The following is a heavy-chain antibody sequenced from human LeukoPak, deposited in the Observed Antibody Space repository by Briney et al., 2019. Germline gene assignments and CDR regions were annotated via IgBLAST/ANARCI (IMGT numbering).Heavy chain of an antibody. CDR1: GYSFTSYW. D-gene: IGHD2-21*02. V-gene: IGHV5-51*01. Sequence: GESLKISCKGSGYSFTSYWIGWVRQMPGKGLEWMGIIYPGDSDTRYSPSFQGQVTISADKSISTAYLQWSSLKASDTAMYYCARQHVPLIVVVTATVSDAFDIWGQGTMVTVSS. CDR3: ARQHVPLIVVVTATVSDAFDI. CDR2: IYPGDSDT. J-gene: IGHJ3*02.